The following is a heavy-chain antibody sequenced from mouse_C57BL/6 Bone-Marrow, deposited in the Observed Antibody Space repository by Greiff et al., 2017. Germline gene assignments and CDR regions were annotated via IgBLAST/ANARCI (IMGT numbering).Heavy chain of an antibody. V-gene: IGHV1-55*01. D-gene: IGHD3-2*02. CDR1: GYTFTSYW. CDR3: ADSSGQAWFAY. CDR2: IYPGSGST. Sequence: VQLQQPGAELVKPGASVKMSCKASGYTFTSYWITWVKQRPGQGLAWIGNIYPGSGSTNYNEKFKSKATLTVDTSSSTAYMQLSSLTSEDSAVYYCADSSGQAWFAYWGQGTLVTVSA. J-gene: IGHJ3*01.